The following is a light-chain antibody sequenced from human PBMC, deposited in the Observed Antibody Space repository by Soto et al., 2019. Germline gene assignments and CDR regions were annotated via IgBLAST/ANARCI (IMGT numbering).Light chain of an antibody. CDR2: EVT. V-gene: IGLV2-14*01. J-gene: IGLJ1*01. CDR3: SSYPISNTLPFV. CDR1: RRDVGGYNY. Sequence: QSALTQPASVSGSPGQSITISCTGTRRDVGGYNYVSWYHQYPGKSPKLLIYEVTHRPSGVSNRFSGSKSGNTASLTISGLQAEDESDFYSSSYPISNTLPFVFGTGTKVTVL.